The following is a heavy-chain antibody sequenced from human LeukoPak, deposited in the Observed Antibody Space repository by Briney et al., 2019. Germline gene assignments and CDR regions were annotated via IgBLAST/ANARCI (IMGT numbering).Heavy chain of an antibody. Sequence: GGSLRLSCAASGLTFSSYGMHWVRQAPGKGLEWVAVIRYDGSNKYYADSVKGRFTISRDNSKNTLYLQMNSLRAEDTAVYYCARGVPITIHYYYGMDVWGQGTTVTVSS. D-gene: IGHD3-3*01. J-gene: IGHJ6*02. CDR2: IRYDGSNK. CDR3: ARGVPITIHYYYGMDV. CDR1: GLTFSSYG. V-gene: IGHV3-33*01.